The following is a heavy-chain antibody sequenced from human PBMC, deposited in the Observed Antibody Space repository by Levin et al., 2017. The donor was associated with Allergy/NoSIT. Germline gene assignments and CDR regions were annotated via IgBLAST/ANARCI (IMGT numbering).Heavy chain of an antibody. CDR3: AREVTGYSRGWYPLGY. J-gene: IGHJ4*02. CDR2: ISSSGSTI. D-gene: IGHD6-19*01. CDR1: GFTFSSYE. V-gene: IGHV3-48*03. Sequence: GGSLRLSCAASGFTFSSYEMNWVRQAPGKGLEWVSYISSSGSTIYYADSVKGRFTISRDNAKNSLYLQMNSLRAEDTAVYYCAREVTGYSRGWYPLGYWGQGTLVTVSS.